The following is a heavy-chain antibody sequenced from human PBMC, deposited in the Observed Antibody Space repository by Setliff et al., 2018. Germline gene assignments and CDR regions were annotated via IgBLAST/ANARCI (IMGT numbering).Heavy chain of an antibody. CDR3: ARERQGGFLEWSPFDS. V-gene: IGHV4-4*07. Sequence: PSETLSLTCTVSGGFIYDHYWTWIRQPAGKGLQWIGRVYSDGETDYSPSLESRVTISVDKSNNQFSLNLKSMTAADTALYFCARERQGGFLEWSPFDSWGQGILVTVSS. J-gene: IGHJ4*02. CDR1: GGFIYDHY. CDR2: VYSDGET. D-gene: IGHD3-3*01.